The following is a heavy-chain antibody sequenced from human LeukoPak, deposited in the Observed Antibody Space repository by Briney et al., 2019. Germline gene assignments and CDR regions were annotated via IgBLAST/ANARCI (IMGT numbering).Heavy chain of an antibody. V-gene: IGHV3-23*01. CDR2: ICGSGGST. CDR1: GFTLSSYA. J-gene: IGHJ3*02. D-gene: IGHD3-22*01. CDR3: AKPTLSRVITGDAFDI. Sequence: GGALRVSCAASGFTLSSYAMSWVRQAPGKGLEWVSAICGSGGSTYYANSVKGRFTISRDNSKNTLYLHMNSLRAEDTAVYYCAKPTLSRVITGDAFDIWGQGTMVTVSS.